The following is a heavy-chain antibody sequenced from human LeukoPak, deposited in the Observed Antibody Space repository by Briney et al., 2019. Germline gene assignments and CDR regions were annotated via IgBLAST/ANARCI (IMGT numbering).Heavy chain of an antibody. V-gene: IGHV3-53*01. D-gene: IGHD3-10*01. Sequence: GGSLRLSCATSDFPVSDNYMSWVRQAPGRGLEWVSVISNDGVTDYADSVKGRFTISRDDSNDTVFLQMSSLRPEHTAMYYCGGSGSYYTPSYYWGQGTLVTVSS. J-gene: IGHJ4*02. CDR2: ISNDGVT. CDR1: DFPVSDNY. CDR3: GGSGSYYTPSYY.